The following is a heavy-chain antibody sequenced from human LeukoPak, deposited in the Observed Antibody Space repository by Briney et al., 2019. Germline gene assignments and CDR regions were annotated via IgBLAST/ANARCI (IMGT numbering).Heavy chain of an antibody. D-gene: IGHD3-10*01. CDR2: INAGNGNT. J-gene: IGHJ4*02. V-gene: IGHV1-3*01. CDR1: GYTFTSYA. CDR3: AREGGVLLWFGKEAFGI. Sequence: ASVKVSCKASGYTFTSYAMHWVRQAPGQRLEWMGWINAGNGNTKYSQKFQGRVTITRDTSASTAYMELSSLRPEDTAVYYCAREGGVLLWFGKEAFGIWGQGTLVTVSS.